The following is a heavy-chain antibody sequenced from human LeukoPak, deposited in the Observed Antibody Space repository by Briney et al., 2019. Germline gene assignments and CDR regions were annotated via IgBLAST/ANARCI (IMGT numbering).Heavy chain of an antibody. Sequence: SETLSLTCAVYGGSFSGYYWSWIRQPPGKGLEWIGSIYHSGSTYYNPSLKSRVTISVDTSKNQFSLKLSSVTAADTAVYYCAREASYSSSWYGGSVDYWGQGTLVTVSS. CDR2: IYHSGST. CDR1: GGSFSGYY. J-gene: IGHJ4*02. CDR3: AREASYSSSWYGGSVDY. D-gene: IGHD6-13*01. V-gene: IGHV4-34*01.